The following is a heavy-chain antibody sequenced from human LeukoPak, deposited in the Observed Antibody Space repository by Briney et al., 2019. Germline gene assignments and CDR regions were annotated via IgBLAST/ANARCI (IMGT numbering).Heavy chain of an antibody. CDR2: INTSGGST. CDR3: ARGAPTTRIGAGRFDY. J-gene: IGHJ4*02. D-gene: IGHD5-12*01. V-gene: IGHV1-46*01. Sequence: ASVKVSCKAFGYSLTNYYVHWVRQAPGQGLEGMGEINTSGGSTSYAQKFQGRITVTRDTYTNTVYMDLSSLSSEDTATYYCARGAPTTRIGAGRFDYWGQGSLLTVAS. CDR1: GYSLTNYY.